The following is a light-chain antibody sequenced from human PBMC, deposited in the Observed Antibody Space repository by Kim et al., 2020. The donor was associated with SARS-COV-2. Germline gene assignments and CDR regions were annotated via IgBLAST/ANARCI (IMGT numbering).Light chain of an antibody. V-gene: IGLV3-1*01. CDR2: QDM. J-gene: IGLJ3*02. Sequence: SYELTQPPSVSVSPGQTASITCSGDKLGDKYACWYQQKPGQSPVLVIYQDMKRPSGTPERFSGSNSGSTATLTISGTQAMDEADYYCQAWDRSTGVIGGGTQLTVL. CDR1: KLGDKY. CDR3: QAWDRSTGV.